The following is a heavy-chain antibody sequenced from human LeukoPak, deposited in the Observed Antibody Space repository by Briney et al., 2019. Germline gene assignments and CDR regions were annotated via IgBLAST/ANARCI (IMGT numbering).Heavy chain of an antibody. CDR2: INSDGSST. J-gene: IGHJ4*02. CDR3: ARESAIVLVPFDS. V-gene: IGHV3-74*01. CDR1: GFSFSSYW. D-gene: IGHD2/OR15-2a*01. Sequence: GGSLRLSCAASGFSFSSYWMHWVRQAPGKGLVWVSRINSDGSSTTYADSVKGRFTISRDNAKNTLYLQMNTLRGEDTAVYYCARESAIVLVPFDSWGQGTLVTVSS.